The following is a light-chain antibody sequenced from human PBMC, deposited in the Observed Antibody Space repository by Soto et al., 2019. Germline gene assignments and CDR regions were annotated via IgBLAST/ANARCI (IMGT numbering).Light chain of an antibody. CDR1: QSVSSN. V-gene: IGKV3-15*01. J-gene: IGKJ2*01. CDR2: GAS. CDR3: QQFSNWPPRYT. Sequence: EIVMTQSPATLSVSPGERATLSCRASQSVSSNLAWYQQKPGQAPRLLIYGASTRATGIPARFSGSGSGTEFTLTIGSLQSEDSAVYYCQQFSNWPPRYTFGQGTKLEIK.